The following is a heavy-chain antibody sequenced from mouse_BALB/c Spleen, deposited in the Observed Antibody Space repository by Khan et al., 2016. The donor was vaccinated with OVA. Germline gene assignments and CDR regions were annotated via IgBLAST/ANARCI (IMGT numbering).Heavy chain of an antibody. D-gene: IGHD2-14*01. CDR1: GYTFTTYT. CDR2: IIPSNDYT. CDR3: AREGAYYRSDGWFAY. J-gene: IGHJ3*01. Sequence: VQLQQSGAELARPGASVKMSCKTSGYTFTTYTIHWIKQRPGQGLEWIGYIIPSNDYTNFNQKFKDRATLTSEKSSSTAYMQLSSLTSEDSALYYGAREGAYYRSDGWFAYWGQGTLVTVSA. V-gene: IGHV1-4*01.